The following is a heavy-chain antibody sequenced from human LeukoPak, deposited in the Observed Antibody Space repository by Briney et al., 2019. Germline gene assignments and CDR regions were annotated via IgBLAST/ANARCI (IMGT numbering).Heavy chain of an antibody. V-gene: IGHV4-30-2*01. J-gene: IGHJ3*02. CDR1: GGSISSGGYY. Sequence: SQTLSLTCTVSGGSISSGGYYLSWIRQPPGKGLEWIGYIYHSGSTYYNPSLKSRVTISVDRSKNQFSLKLSSVTAADTAVYYCARGTAGYSSTWPPDAFDIWGQGTMVTVSS. CDR2: IYHSGST. CDR3: ARGTAGYSSTWPPDAFDI. D-gene: IGHD6-13*01.